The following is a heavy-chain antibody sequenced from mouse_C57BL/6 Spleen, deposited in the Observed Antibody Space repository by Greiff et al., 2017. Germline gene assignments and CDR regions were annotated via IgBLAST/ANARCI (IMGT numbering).Heavy chain of an antibody. J-gene: IGHJ3*01. Sequence: EVKLQESGPGLVKPSQSLSLTCSVTGYSITSGYYWNWIRQFPGNKLEWMGYISYDGSNNYNPSLKNRISITRDTSKNQFFLKLNSVTTEDTATYYCASGGDYDGFAYWGQGTLVTVSA. CDR1: GYSITSGYY. D-gene: IGHD2-4*01. CDR2: ISYDGSN. V-gene: IGHV3-6*01. CDR3: ASGGDYDGFAY.